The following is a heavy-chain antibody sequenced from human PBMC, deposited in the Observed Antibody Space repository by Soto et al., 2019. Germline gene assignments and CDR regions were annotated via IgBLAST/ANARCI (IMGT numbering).Heavy chain of an antibody. J-gene: IGHJ5*02. CDR1: GFTFSSYW. V-gene: IGHV3-7*01. D-gene: IGHD4-17*01. CDR2: IKQDGSEK. Sequence: GGSLRLSCGASGFTFSSYWMSWVRQAPGKGLEWVANIKQDGSEKYYVDSVKGRFTISRDNAKNSLYLQMNSLRAEDTAVYYCARVKIRNWFDPWGQGTLVTVSS. CDR3: ARVKIRNWFDP.